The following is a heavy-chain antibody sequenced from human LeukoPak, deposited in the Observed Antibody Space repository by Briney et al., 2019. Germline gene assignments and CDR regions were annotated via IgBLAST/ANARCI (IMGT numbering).Heavy chain of an antibody. Sequence: TSETLSLTCTVSGGSISSYYWSWIRQPPGKGLEWIGYIYYSGSTNYNPSLKSRVTISVDTSKNQFSLKLSSVTAADTAVYYCARESGGGAFDIWGQGAMVTVSS. CDR2: IYYSGST. J-gene: IGHJ3*02. CDR3: ARESGGGAFDI. D-gene: IGHD3-16*01. V-gene: IGHV4-59*01. CDR1: GGSISSYY.